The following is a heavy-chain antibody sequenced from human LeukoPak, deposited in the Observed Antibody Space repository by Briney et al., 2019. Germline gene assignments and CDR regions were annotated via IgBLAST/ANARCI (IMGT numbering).Heavy chain of an antibody. D-gene: IGHD2-8*01. CDR1: GYTFTSYY. J-gene: IGHJ4*02. V-gene: IGHV1-46*01. CDR2: INPSGGST. CDR3: AKDAKSCANGVCYPGMDF. Sequence: ASVKVSCKASGYTFTSYYMHWVRQAPGQGLEWMGIINPSGGSTSNAQKFQGRVTMTRDTSTSTVYMEVSSLRPEDTAVYYCAKDAKSCANGVCYPGMDFWGQGTLVTVSS.